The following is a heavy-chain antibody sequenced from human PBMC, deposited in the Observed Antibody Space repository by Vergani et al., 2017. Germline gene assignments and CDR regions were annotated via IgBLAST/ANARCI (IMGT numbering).Heavy chain of an antibody. CDR2: IDWVDDK. V-gene: IGHV2-70*15. J-gene: IGHJ4*02. CDR3: ARTGYSYSKAFDY. D-gene: IGHD5-18*01. Sequence: QVTLRESGPALVKPTQTLILTCTFSGFSLSTSGMCVSWIRQLPGKALEWLARIDWVDDKYYSTSLKTRLTISKDTSKNQVVLTMTNMDPVDTATYYCARTGYSYSKAFDYWGQGTLVTVSS. CDR1: GFSLSTSGMC.